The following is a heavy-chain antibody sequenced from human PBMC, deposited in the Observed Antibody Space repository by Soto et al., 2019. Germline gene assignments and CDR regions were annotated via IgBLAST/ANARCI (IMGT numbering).Heavy chain of an antibody. V-gene: IGHV1-69*13. CDR1: GGTFSSSA. J-gene: IGHJ6*02. CDR3: ARDRLITGTYYGMDV. D-gene: IGHD1-20*01. CDR2: IIPIFGTA. Sequence: VASVTVSCKAPGGTFSSSAIGWVRQAPGRGLEWMGGIIPIFGTANYAQKFQGRVTITADESTSTAYMELSSLRSEDTAVYYCARDRLITGTYYGMDVWGQGTTVTVSS.